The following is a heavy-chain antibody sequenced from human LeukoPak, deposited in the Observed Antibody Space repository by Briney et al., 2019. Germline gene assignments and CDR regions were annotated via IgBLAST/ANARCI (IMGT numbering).Heavy chain of an antibody. CDR1: GYRFTSYW. Sequence: GESLKISCKGSGYRFTSYWIGWVRPMPGKGLEWMGIIYPGDSYTRHSPSFQGQVTISADNSISTAYLQWSSLKASDTAMYYCAFYLDYYDSSGYFPYWGQGTLVTVSS. J-gene: IGHJ4*02. CDR2: IYPGDSYT. D-gene: IGHD3-22*01. CDR3: AFYLDYYDSSGYFPY. V-gene: IGHV5-51*01.